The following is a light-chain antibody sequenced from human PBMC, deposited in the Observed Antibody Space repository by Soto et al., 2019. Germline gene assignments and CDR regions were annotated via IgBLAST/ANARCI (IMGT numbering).Light chain of an antibody. CDR3: RSKSPDV. J-gene: IGLJ1*01. CDR1: SSGIRDYNY. CDR2: EVS. Sequence: QSALTQPASVSGSPGQSIAISCTGTSSGIRDYNYVSWYQQLPGNAPKLLMYEVSNRPSGISNRFSGSKSGNMASLTIYGHQAEDEAYYYCRSKSPDVFGTGTKVTVL. V-gene: IGLV2-14*01.